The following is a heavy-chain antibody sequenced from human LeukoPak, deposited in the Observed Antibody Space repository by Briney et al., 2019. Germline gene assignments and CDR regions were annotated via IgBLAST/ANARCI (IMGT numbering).Heavy chain of an antibody. CDR2: IRSNGAPA. V-gene: IGHV3-23*01. CDR1: GFSFSSFA. D-gene: IGHD2-8*01. Sequence: PGGSLRLSCAASGFSFSSFAMTWVRQAPGKGLEWVSTIRSNGAPAYNADSVKGRFTISRDNSKNTLYLQLNSLRVDFTAVYYGACSCTNTNCLPNYYGMDVWGQGTTVTVSS. CDR3: ACSCTNTNCLPNYYGMDV. J-gene: IGHJ6*02.